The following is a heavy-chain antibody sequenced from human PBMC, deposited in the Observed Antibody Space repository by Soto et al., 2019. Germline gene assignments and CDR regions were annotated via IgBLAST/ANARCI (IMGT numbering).Heavy chain of an antibody. CDR1: GGTFSSYA. CDR2: IIPIFGTA. Sequence: SVKVSCKASGGTFSSYAISWVRQAPGQGLEWMGGIIPIFGTANYAQKFQGRVTITADESTSTAYMELSSLRSEDTAVYYCERCLVAMVTAILSYYYYGMDVWGQGTTVTVS. J-gene: IGHJ6*02. CDR3: ERCLVAMVTAILSYYYYGMDV. D-gene: IGHD2-21*02. V-gene: IGHV1-69*13.